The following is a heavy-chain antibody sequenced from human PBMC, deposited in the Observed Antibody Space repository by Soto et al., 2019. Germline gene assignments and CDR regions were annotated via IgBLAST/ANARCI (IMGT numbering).Heavy chain of an antibody. D-gene: IGHD3-16*01. Sequence: EVQLVESGGGLVQPGGSLRLSCAASGFTFSSYDMHWVRQATGKGLEWVSAIGTAGDTYYPGSVKGRFTISRENAKNSVYLQMNSLRAGDTAVYYCARAPPGGNYSGMDVWGQGTTVTVSS. CDR2: IGTAGDT. V-gene: IGHV3-13*04. CDR3: ARAPPGGNYSGMDV. CDR1: GFTFSSYD. J-gene: IGHJ6*02.